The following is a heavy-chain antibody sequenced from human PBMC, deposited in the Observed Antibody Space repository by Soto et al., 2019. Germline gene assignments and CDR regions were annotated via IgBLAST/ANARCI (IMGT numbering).Heavy chain of an antibody. Sequence: QVQLVQSGAEVKKPGSSVKVSCKASGGTFRTESINWVRQAPGRGLEWMGGIIPDFGTSDYAQKFQGRVKITAEESTTTAYMELSSLRSDDTAVYYCARGHEFGGNSDALDIWGQGTMVTVSS. D-gene: IGHD2-21*01. CDR2: IIPDFGTS. CDR3: ARGHEFGGNSDALDI. V-gene: IGHV1-69*12. CDR1: GGTFRTES. J-gene: IGHJ3*02.